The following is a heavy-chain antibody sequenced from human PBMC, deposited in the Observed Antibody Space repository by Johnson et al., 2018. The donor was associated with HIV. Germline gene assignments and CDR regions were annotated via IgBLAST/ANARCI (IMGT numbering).Heavy chain of an antibody. CDR1: GFIF. CDR3: AKVRRGSSWYIAFDI. J-gene: IGHJ3*02. D-gene: IGHD6-13*01. Sequence: EVQLVESGGGLVRPGGSLRLSCAASGFIFSNNWNGGRTGYADSVKGRFTISRDNAKNSLYLQMNSLRAEDTAVYYCAKVRRGSSWYIAFDIWGQGTMVTVSS. CDR2: NNWNGGRT. V-gene: IGHV3-20*04.